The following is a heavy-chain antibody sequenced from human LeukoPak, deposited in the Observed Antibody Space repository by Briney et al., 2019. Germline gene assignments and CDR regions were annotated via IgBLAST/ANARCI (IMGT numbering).Heavy chain of an antibody. CDR2: ISGSGGST. CDR1: GFTFSSYA. CDR3: AKALLLYPAAFDI. J-gene: IGHJ3*02. D-gene: IGHD2-8*01. Sequence: GSLRLSCAASGFTFSSYAMSWVRQAPGKGLEWVSAISGSGGSTYYADSVKGRFTISRDNTKNTLYLQMNSLRAEDTAVYYCAKALLLYPAAFDIWGQGTMVTVSS. V-gene: IGHV3-23*01.